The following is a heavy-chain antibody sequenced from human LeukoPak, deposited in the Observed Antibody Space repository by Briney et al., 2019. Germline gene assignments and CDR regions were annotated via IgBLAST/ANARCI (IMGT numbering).Heavy chain of an antibody. D-gene: IGHD3-10*01. V-gene: IGHV3-30*02. CDR2: IRYDGSNK. Sequence: GGSLRLSCAASGFTFSSYGMHWVRQAPGKGLEWVAFIRYDGSNKYYADSVKGRFTISRDNSKNTLYLQMNSLRGEDTAVYYCANAAGDHFDYWGQGTLVTVSS. CDR1: GFTFSSYG. CDR3: ANAAGDHFDY. J-gene: IGHJ4*02.